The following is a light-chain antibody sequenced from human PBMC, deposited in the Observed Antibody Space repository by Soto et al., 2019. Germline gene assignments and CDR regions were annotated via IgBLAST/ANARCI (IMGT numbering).Light chain of an antibody. Sequence: ETVLTQSPGTLSLSPGERATLSCRASQSVSSGYLAWYQQKPGQAPRLLIYGASSRATGIPDRFSGSGSGTDFTLTINSLEPEDSAVYYCHQYGSSPLFTFGPGTKVDIQ. J-gene: IGKJ3*01. CDR3: HQYGSSPLFT. CDR2: GAS. CDR1: QSVSSGY. V-gene: IGKV3-20*01.